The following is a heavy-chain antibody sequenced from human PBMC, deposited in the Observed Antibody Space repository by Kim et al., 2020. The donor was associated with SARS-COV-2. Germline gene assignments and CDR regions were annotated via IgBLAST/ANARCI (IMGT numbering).Heavy chain of an antibody. CDR1: GFTFSDYY. J-gene: IGHJ4*02. CDR2: ISSSGSNI. CDR3: ARELVRLGYGGVAGSDY. V-gene: IGHV3-11*01. Sequence: GGSLRLSCAASGFTFSDYYMSWIRQAPGKGLEWVSSISSSGSNIYYADSVKGRFTISRDNAKNSLYLQMNSLRAEDTAGYYCARELVRLGYGGVAGSDYWGQGTLVTVSS. D-gene: IGHD6-19*01.